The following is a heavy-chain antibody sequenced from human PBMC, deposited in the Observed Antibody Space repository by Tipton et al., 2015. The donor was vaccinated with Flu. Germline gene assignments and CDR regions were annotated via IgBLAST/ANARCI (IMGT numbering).Heavy chain of an antibody. D-gene: IGHD3-10*01. CDR1: GDSLGSSYY. J-gene: IGHJ4*02. CDR2: IHTSAGT. V-gene: IGHV4-38-2*01. Sequence: TLSLTCSVSGDSLGSSYYWAWIRQPPGRGLEWIGNIHTSAGTYYNLSLKSRVTISVDRSKNQFSQRLSSVTAADTAVYYCARSTYYYGSGSSDYWGQGTLVTVSS. CDR3: ARSTYYYGSGSSDY.